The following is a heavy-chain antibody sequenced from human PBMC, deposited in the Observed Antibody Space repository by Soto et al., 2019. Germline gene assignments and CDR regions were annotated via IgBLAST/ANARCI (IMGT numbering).Heavy chain of an antibody. CDR3: TVRWFNY. Sequence: GGSLRLSCTTSGFPFGDYGVTWFRQAPGKGLEWVCLITSKQTTEYAASVRGRFTISRDDSKNVAFLQMDSLRTEDTAVYFCTVRWFNYWGLGNLVTVSS. V-gene: IGHV3-49*03. CDR1: GFPFGDYG. CDR2: ITSKQTT. J-gene: IGHJ4*02.